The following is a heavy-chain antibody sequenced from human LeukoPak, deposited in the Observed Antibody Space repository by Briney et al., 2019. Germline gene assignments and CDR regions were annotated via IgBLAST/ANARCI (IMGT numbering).Heavy chain of an antibody. CDR1: GYTFTGYY. V-gene: IGHV1-2*02. D-gene: IGHD6-13*01. CDR2: INPNSGGT. Sequence: ASVKVSCKASGYTFTGYYMHWVRQAPGQGLEWMGWINPNSGGTNYAQKFQGRVTMTRDTSISTAYMELSRLGSDDTAVYYCARLRQQQLVRRWFDPWGQGTLVTVSS. J-gene: IGHJ5*02. CDR3: ARLRQQQLVRRWFDP.